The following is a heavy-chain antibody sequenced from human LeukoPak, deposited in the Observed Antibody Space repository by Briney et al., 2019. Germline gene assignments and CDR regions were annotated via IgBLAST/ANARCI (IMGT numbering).Heavy chain of an antibody. CDR2: IIPIFATP. V-gene: IGHV1-69*13. D-gene: IGHD3-3*01. J-gene: IGHJ4*02. Sequence: ASVKVSCTASGGTFSSYAISWVRQAPGQGLEWMGGIIPIFATPDYAQKFQDRVTITADESTSTAYMELSSLRSEDTAVYYCARGGGYYDFWSGYYKGEPFDYWGQGTLVTVSS. CDR1: GGTFSSYA. CDR3: ARGGGYYDFWSGYYKGEPFDY.